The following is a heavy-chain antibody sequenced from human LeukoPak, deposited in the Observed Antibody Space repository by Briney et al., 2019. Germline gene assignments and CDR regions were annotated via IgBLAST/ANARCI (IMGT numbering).Heavy chain of an antibody. CDR3: AAAYMVRGVIV. CDR1: GGSISSGGYY. J-gene: IGHJ4*02. Sequence: PSQTLSLTCTVSGGSISSGGYYWSWIRQPPGKGLEWIGYIYYSGSTNYNPSLKSRVTISVDTSKNQFTLKLSSVTAADTAVYYCAAAYMVRGVIVWGQGTLVTVSS. D-gene: IGHD3-10*01. CDR2: IYYSGST. V-gene: IGHV4-61*08.